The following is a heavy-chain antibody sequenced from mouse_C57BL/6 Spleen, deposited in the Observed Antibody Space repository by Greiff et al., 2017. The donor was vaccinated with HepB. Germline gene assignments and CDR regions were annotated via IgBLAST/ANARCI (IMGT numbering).Heavy chain of an antibody. CDR3: ASHYGNYGGYYAMDY. D-gene: IGHD2-1*01. CDR1: GFTFTDYY. Sequence: VQLKQSGGGLVQPGGSLSLSCAASGFTFTDYYMSWVRQPPGKALEWLGFIRNKANGYTTEYSASVKGRFTISRDNSQSILYLQMNALRAEDSATYYCASHYGNYGGYYAMDYWGQGTSVTVSS. CDR2: IRNKANGYTT. J-gene: IGHJ4*01. V-gene: IGHV7-3*01.